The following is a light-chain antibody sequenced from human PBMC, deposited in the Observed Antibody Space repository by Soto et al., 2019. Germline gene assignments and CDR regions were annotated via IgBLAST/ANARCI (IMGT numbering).Light chain of an antibody. CDR2: VNS. Sequence: QSVLTQPPSVSGAPGQRVTISCTGTSSNIGAGYDVHWYQQVPGTSPKLLIFVNSNRPSGVPDRFSGSKSGTSASLAITGLQAEDEADYYCSSTAGNNNLVFGGGTKVTVL. CDR1: SSNIGAGYD. V-gene: IGLV1-40*01. CDR3: SSTAGNNNLV. J-gene: IGLJ3*02.